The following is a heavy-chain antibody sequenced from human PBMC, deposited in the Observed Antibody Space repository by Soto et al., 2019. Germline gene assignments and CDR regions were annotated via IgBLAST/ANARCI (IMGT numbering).Heavy chain of an antibody. Sequence: PGGSLRLSCAASGFTFSSYGMHWVRQAPGKGLEWVAVISYDGSNKYYADSVKGRFTISRDNSKNTLYLQMNSLRAEDTAVYYCAKIGHYDFWRSSGMDVWGQGTTVTVSS. CDR3: AKIGHYDFWRSSGMDV. D-gene: IGHD3-3*01. V-gene: IGHV3-30*18. CDR1: GFTFSSYG. CDR2: ISYDGSNK. J-gene: IGHJ6*02.